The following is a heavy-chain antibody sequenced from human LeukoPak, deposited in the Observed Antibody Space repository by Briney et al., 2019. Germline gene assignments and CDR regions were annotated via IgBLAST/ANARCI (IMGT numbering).Heavy chain of an antibody. CDR1: GYPISSGYY. J-gene: IGHJ4*02. Sequence: PSETLSLTCAVSGYPISSGYYWGWIRQPPGKGLEWIGSIYHSGSTYYNPSLKSRVTISVDTSKNQFSLKLSSVTAADTAVYYCATRAVAGEYYFDYWGQGTLVTVSS. D-gene: IGHD6-19*01. CDR3: ATRAVAGEYYFDY. CDR2: IYHSGST. V-gene: IGHV4-38-2*01.